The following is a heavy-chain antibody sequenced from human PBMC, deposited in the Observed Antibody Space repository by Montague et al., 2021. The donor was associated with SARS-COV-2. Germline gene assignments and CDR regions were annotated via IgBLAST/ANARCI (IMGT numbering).Heavy chain of an antibody. J-gene: IGHJ5*02. V-gene: IGHV4-59*11. CDR1: SGSISSHY. CDR2: VNYGGST. D-gene: IGHD4-17*01. CDR3: ARAVTTGIDWFDP. Sequence: SETLSLTCTVSSGSISSHYWSWIRQPPGQGLEWIGYVNYGGSTNYNPSLRSRVSISLDTSKNQFSLRLNSVTAADTAVDYCARAVTTGIDWFDPWGQGTLVIVSS.